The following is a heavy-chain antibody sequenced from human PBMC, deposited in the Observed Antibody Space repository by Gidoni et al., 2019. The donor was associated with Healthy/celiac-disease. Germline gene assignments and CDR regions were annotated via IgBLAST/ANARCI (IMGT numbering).Heavy chain of an antibody. D-gene: IGHD4-17*01. V-gene: IGHV4-59*01. CDR3: ARERATTVVTGGWFDP. CDR2: IYYSGST. CDR1: GGSISSYY. Sequence: QVQLQESGPGLVKPSETLSLTCTVSGGSISSYYWSWIRQPPGKGLEWIGYIYYSGSTNYNPSLKSRVTISVDTSKNQFSLKLSSVTAADTAVYYCARERATTVVTGGWFDPWGQGTLVTVSS. J-gene: IGHJ5*02.